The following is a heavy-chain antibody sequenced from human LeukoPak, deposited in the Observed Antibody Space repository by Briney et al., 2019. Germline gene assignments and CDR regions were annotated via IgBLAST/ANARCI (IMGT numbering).Heavy chain of an antibody. CDR3: AKDYYTSGSSPHFDY. D-gene: IGHD1-26*01. CDR1: GFTVSSNS. Sequence: QPGGSLRLSCTVSGFTVSSNSMSWVRQAPGKGLEWVSFIYSDNTHYSDSVKGRFTISRDNSKNTLYLQMNSLRAEDTAVYYCAKDYYTSGSSPHFDYWGQGTLVTVSS. V-gene: IGHV3-66*03. CDR2: IYSDNT. J-gene: IGHJ4*02.